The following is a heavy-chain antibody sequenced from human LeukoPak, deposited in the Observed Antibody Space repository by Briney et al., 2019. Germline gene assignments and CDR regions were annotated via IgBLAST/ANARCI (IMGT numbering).Heavy chain of an antibody. D-gene: IGHD3-10*01. V-gene: IGHV4-59*01. J-gene: IGHJ5*02. CDR1: GGFISSYY. CDR3: ARRGGANWFDP. CDR2: IYYSGST. Sequence: SETLSLTCTVSGGFISSYYWSWIRQPPGKGLEWIGYIYYSGSTNYNPSLKSRVTISVDTSKNQFSLKLSSVTAADTAVYYWARRGGANWFDPWGQGTLVTVSS.